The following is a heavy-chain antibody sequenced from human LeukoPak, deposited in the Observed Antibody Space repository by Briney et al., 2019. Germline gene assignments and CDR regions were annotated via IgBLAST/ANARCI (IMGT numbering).Heavy chain of an antibody. Sequence: SETLSLTCTVSGDSITGFYWNWIRQPPGKGLEWIGCIYDRGPAYYNPSLKSRFTISVDRPKNQFFLNVTSLTAADTAVYYCARSRQASGLFNSWGQGTLVVVSS. CDR2: IYDRGPA. CDR1: GDSITGFY. V-gene: IGHV4-30-2*01. J-gene: IGHJ5*01. CDR3: ARSRQASGLFNS. D-gene: IGHD3-10*01.